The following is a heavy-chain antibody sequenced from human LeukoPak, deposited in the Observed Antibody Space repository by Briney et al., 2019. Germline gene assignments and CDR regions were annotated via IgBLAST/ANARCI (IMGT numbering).Heavy chain of an antibody. CDR1: GLTFSSHA. CDR2: ISGNGGNT. Sequence: GGSLRLSCAVSGLTFSSHAMSWVRQAPGKGLEWVSAISGNGGNTYYADSVKGRFTISRDNSKDTLYLQMNSLRVKDTAVYYCANNEWHWGQGTLVTVSS. D-gene: IGHD2-8*01. V-gene: IGHV3-23*01. CDR3: ANNEWH. J-gene: IGHJ1*01.